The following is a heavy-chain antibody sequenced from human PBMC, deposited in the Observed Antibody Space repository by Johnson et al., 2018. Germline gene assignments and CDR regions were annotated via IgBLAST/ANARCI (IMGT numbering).Heavy chain of an antibody. CDR3: ARTWGQLVSRIRYYYYGMDV. D-gene: IGHD6-13*01. CDR2: IIPMFGTA. Sequence: QVQLVQSGAEVKKPGSSVKVSCKASGGTFSSYAISWVRQAPGQGLEWMGGIIPMFGTANYAQKFQGRVTIPADESTSTAYMELSSLRSEDTAGYYCARTWGQLVSRIRYYYYGMDVWGQGTTVTVSS. CDR1: GGTFSSYA. V-gene: IGHV1-69*12. J-gene: IGHJ6*02.